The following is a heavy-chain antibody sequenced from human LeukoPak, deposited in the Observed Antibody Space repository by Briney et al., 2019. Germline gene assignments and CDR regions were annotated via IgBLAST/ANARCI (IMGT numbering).Heavy chain of an antibody. CDR2: LSAYNGNT. Sequence: ASVKVSCKASGYTFTSYGISWVRQAPGQGLEWMGWLSAYNGNTNYAQTLQGRVTMTTDTSTSTAYMELRSLRSDDTAVYYCARIIYYGSGSYYSYFDYWGQGTLVTVSS. V-gene: IGHV1-18*01. CDR3: ARIIYYGSGSYYSYFDY. CDR1: GYTFTSYG. D-gene: IGHD3-10*01. J-gene: IGHJ4*02.